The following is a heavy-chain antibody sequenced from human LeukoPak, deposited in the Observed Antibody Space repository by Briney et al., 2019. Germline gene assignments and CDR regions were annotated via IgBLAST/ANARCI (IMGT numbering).Heavy chain of an antibody. J-gene: IGHJ2*01. D-gene: IGHD6-13*01. Sequence: ASVKVSCKSSGYTFTIYAMHWVRQPPGQRLEWMGWINAGNGNTKYSQKFQGRVTITRDTSASTAYMELSSLRSEDTAVYYCARVAFGSSYWYFDLWGRGTLVTVSS. V-gene: IGHV1-3*01. CDR1: GYTFTIYA. CDR2: INAGNGNT. CDR3: ARVAFGSSYWYFDL.